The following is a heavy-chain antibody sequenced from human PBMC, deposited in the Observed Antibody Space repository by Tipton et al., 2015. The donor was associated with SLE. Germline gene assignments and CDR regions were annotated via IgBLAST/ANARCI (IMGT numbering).Heavy chain of an antibody. D-gene: IGHD7-27*01. Sequence: SLRLSCAASGFTFSSYAMHWVRQAPGKGLVWVSRINSGGSSTSYADSVKGRFTISRDNAKNTLYLQMNSLRAEDTAVYYCARADWGSPWYFDLWGRGTRVTVSS. V-gene: IGHV3-74*01. CDR1: GFTFSSYA. CDR2: INSGGSST. J-gene: IGHJ2*01. CDR3: ARADWGSPWYFDL.